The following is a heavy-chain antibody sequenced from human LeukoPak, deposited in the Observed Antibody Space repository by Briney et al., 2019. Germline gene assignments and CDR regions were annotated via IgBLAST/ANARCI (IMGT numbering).Heavy chain of an antibody. CDR1: GGSISSSSYY. CDR3: ARRSVGYYDSSGYYPN. V-gene: IGHV4-39*01. CDR2: IYYSGST. J-gene: IGHJ4*02. D-gene: IGHD3-22*01. Sequence: SETLSLTCTVSGGSISSSSYYWGWIRQPPGKGLEWIGSIYYSGSTYYNPSLKSRVTISVDTSKNQFSLKLSSVTAADTAVYYCARRSVGYYDSSGYYPNWGQGTLVTVSS.